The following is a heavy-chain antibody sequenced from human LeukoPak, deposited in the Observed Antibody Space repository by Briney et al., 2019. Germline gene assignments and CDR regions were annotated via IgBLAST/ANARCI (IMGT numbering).Heavy chain of an antibody. Sequence: GASVKVSCKASGCTLTSHSISWVRQAPGQGLEWMGRIIPNNGIANYAQKFQGRVTMTTDTSTNTAYMELRSLRSDDTAVCYCARVPPWYRGFGELSHWGQGTLVTVSS. J-gene: IGHJ4*02. CDR3: ARVPPWYRGFGELSH. CDR2: IIPNNGIA. D-gene: IGHD3-10*01. V-gene: IGHV1-18*01. CDR1: GCTLTSHS.